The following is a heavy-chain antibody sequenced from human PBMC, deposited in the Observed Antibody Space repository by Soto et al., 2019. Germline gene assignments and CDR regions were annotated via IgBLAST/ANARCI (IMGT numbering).Heavy chain of an antibody. V-gene: IGHV3-30*03. Sequence: QVQLVESGGGVVQPGRSLRLSCAASGFTFSSYGMHWVRQAPGKGLEWVALISFDGSNTYYADSVKGRFTISRDNSQTPLYLQMHSLRAEDTSLYYCGAGQFFSDYWGQGALVTVSS. CDR2: ISFDGSNT. CDR3: GAGQFFSDY. CDR1: GFTFSSYG. J-gene: IGHJ4*02. D-gene: IGHD6-19*01.